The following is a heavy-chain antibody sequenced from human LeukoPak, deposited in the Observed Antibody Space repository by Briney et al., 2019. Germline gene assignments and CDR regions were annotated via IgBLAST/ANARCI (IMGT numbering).Heavy chain of an antibody. V-gene: IGHV1-18*01. D-gene: IGHD1-26*01. CDR2: IRAYNGNT. CDR1: GGTFSSYA. CDR3: ARSGSYIDAFDI. J-gene: IGHJ3*02. Sequence: ASVKVSCKASGGTFSSYAISWVRQAPGQGLEWMGWIRAYNGNTNYAQKLQGRVTMTTDTSTSTAYMELRSLRSDDTAVYYCARSGSYIDAFDIWGQGTMVTVSS.